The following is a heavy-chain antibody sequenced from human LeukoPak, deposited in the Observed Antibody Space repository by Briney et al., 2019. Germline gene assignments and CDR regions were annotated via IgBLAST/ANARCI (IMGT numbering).Heavy chain of an antibody. CDR2: ISDSIGST. J-gene: IGHJ4*02. Sequence: GGSLRLSCAASGFTFSSYAMSWVRQAPGKGLEWVSGISDSIGSTYYADSVKGRFTISRDNSKNTLYLQMNSLRAEDTAVYYCAKSIVLMVYAQYWGQRTLVTVSS. CDR3: AKSIVLMVYAQY. D-gene: IGHD2-8*01. V-gene: IGHV3-23*01. CDR1: GFTFSSYA.